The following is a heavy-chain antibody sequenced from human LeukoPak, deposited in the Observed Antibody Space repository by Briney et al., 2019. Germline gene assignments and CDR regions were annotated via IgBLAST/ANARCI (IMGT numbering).Heavy chain of an antibody. CDR2: ISSSSSSYI. CDR1: GFTFSIYS. D-gene: IGHD6-19*01. CDR3: ARAGIAVAGNEADY. J-gene: IGHJ4*02. Sequence: GGSLRLSCAASGFTFSIYSMNWVRQAPGKGLEWVSSISSSSSSYIYYADSVKGRFTISRDNAKNSLYLQMNGLRAEDTAVYYCARAGIAVAGNEADYWGQGTLVTVSS. V-gene: IGHV3-21*01.